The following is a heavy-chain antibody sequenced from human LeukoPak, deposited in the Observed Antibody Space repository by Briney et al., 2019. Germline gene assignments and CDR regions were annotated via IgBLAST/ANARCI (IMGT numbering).Heavy chain of an antibody. J-gene: IGHJ5*01. D-gene: IGHD1-1*01. CDR1: GFTFTNFW. Sequence: GGSLTLSCAASGFTFTNFWMNWVRQTPGKGLMWVSRIQTDGSTRYAESVKGRFTISRDNAKNTVYLQMNTLSAEDTAIYYCARGLHWNDFNWFDSWGRGTLVTVSS. CDR3: ARGLHWNDFNWFDS. CDR2: IQTDGST. V-gene: IGHV3-74*01.